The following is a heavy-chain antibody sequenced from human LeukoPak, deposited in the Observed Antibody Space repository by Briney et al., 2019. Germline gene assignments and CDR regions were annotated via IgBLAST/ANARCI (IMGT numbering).Heavy chain of an antibody. CDR2: IYYSGST. CDR3: ARMMWFGESDQGFDY. Sequence: SETLSLTCTVSGGSISSSSYYWGWIRQPPGKGLEWIGSIYYSGSTYYNPSLKSRVTISVDTSKNQLSLKLSSVTAADTAVYYCARMMWFGESDQGFDYWGQGTLVTVSS. D-gene: IGHD3-10*01. V-gene: IGHV4-39*01. J-gene: IGHJ4*02. CDR1: GGSISSSSYY.